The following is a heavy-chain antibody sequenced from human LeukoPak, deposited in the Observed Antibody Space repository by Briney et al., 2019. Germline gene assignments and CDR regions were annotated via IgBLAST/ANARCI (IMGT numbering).Heavy chain of an antibody. V-gene: IGHV3-23*01. Sequence: PGRSLRLSCAASGFTFSNYAMNWVRQAPGKGLEWVSVISGSGGLTSYADSVKGRFTISRDSAKTALYLQMHTPRADDTAVYYCAKGYCSSIGCSFDYWGRGTLVTVSS. J-gene: IGHJ4*02. CDR2: ISGSGGLT. D-gene: IGHD2-2*01. CDR3: AKGYCSSIGCSFDY. CDR1: GFTFSNYA.